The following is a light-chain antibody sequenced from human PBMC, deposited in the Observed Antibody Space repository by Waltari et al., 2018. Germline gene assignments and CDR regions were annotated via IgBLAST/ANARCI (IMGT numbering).Light chain of an antibody. V-gene: IGLV2-8*01. CDR3: SSYAGSNTVV. CDR1: ISDVGGYDY. J-gene: IGLJ2*01. Sequence: QSALTQPPSASGSPGQSVTISCTGTISDVGGYDYVSWYQQHPGKAPKVMIYEVNKRPSGVPDRFSGSKSGSTASLTVSGLQADDEAAYYCSSYAGSNTVVFGGVTKLTVL. CDR2: EVN.